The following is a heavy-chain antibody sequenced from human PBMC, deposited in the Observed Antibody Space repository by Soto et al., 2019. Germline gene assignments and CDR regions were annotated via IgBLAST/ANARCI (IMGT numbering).Heavy chain of an antibody. D-gene: IGHD3-10*01. CDR3: AHFSREFHLILSHYWFDY. CDR1: GFSLSTSGVG. CDR2: IFWDDDK. J-gene: IGHJ4*02. Sequence: QITLRESGPTLVKPTQTLTLTCTFSGFSLSTSGVGVGWIRQPPGKALEWLALIFWDDDKRYSPSLESRLTITKDAYKSQGVLTMTHVAPVDTATYYCAHFSREFHLILSHYWFDYWGQGTLVTVSS. V-gene: IGHV2-5*02.